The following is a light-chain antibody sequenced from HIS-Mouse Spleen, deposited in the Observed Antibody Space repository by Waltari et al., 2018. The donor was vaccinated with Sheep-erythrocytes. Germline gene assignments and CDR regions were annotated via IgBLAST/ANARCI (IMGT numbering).Light chain of an antibody. CDR3: MIWYSSAWV. CDR1: SGINVGTYR. V-gene: IGLV5-45*03. Sequence: QAVLTQPSSLSASPGASASLTCTLRSGINVGTYRIYWYQQKPGSPPQYLLRYKSDSDKQQGSGVPSRFSGSKDASANAGILLISGLQSEDEADYYCMIWYSSAWVFGGATKLTVL. J-gene: IGLJ3*02. CDR2: YKSDSDK.